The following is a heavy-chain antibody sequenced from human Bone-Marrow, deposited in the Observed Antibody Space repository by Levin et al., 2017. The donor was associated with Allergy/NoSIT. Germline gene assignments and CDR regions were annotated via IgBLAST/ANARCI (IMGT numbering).Heavy chain of an antibody. V-gene: IGHV1-18*01. D-gene: IGHD2-2*01. CDR2: ISAYNGNT. CDR1: GYTFTSYG. J-gene: IGHJ6*02. Sequence: ASVKVSCKASGYTFTSYGISWVRQAPGQGLEWMGWISAYNGNTNYAQKLQGRVTMTTDTSTSTAYMELRSLRSDDTAVYYCATDIVVVAAASPPQNYYYYGGMDVWGQGTTVTVSS. CDR3: ATDIVVVAAASPPQNYYYYGGMDV.